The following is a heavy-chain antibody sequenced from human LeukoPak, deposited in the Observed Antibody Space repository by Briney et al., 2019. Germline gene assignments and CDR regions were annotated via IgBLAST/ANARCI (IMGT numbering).Heavy chain of an antibody. CDR1: GGSISSSGYY. D-gene: IGHD3-16*01. J-gene: IGHJ3*02. CDR3: ARGRSWGISPPRRAFDI. CDR2: INYSGSA. V-gene: IGHV4-39*07. Sequence: YPSETLSLTCIVSGGSISSSGYYWGWIRQSPGKGLEWIGEINYSGSANYYPSLKSRLTISLDTSKNQFSLNLNSVTAADTAVYYCARGRSWGISPPRRAFDIWGQGTMVTVSS.